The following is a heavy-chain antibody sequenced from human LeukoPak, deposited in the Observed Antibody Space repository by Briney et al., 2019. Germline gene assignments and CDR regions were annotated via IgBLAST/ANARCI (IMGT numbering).Heavy chain of an antibody. CDR2: INWNGGST. V-gene: IGHV3-20*04. D-gene: IGHD6-13*01. CDR1: GFTFDDYG. CDR3: ARRGRNSWYPRGLYMDV. Sequence: GGSLRLSCAASGFTFDDYGMSWVRQAPGKGLEWVSGINWNGGSTGYADSVKGRFTISRDNAKNSLYLQMNSLRAEDTALYYCARRGRNSWYPRGLYMDVWGKGTTVTVSS. J-gene: IGHJ6*03.